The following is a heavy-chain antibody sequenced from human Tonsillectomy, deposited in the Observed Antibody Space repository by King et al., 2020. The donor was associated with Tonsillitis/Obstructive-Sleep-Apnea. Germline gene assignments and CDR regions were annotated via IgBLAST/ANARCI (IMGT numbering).Heavy chain of an antibody. J-gene: IGHJ4*02. D-gene: IGHD2-15*01. V-gene: IGHV4-34*01. CDR2: VNHGGST. CDR3: AGGNIVVMVAATAYLFDY. CDR1: GESFSGYY. Sequence: VQLPQWGAGLLKPSETLSLTCAVYGESFSGYYWTWIRQPPGKGLEWIGEVNHGGSTNYNPSLKSRVTISVDTSKNQFSLKQSSVTAADTAVYYCAGGNIVVMVAATAYLFDYWGQGTLVAVSS.